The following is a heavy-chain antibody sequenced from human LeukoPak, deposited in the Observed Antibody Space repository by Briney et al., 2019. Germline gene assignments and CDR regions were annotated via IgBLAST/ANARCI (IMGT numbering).Heavy chain of an antibody. J-gene: IGHJ5*02. Sequence: GGSLRLSGAASGFTFSSYRMSWVRQVAGKGLEWVANIKQDGSEKYYVESVKGRFTISGDNAKNSLYLQMNSLRAEDTAVYYCAREPRSRYYYGSGASGFDPWGQGTLVTVSS. D-gene: IGHD3-10*01. V-gene: IGHV3-7*01. CDR1: GFTFSSYR. CDR2: IKQDGSEK. CDR3: AREPRSRYYYGSGASGFDP.